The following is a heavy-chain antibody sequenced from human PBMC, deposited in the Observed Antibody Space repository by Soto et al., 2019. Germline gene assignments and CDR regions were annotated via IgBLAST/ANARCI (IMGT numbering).Heavy chain of an antibody. D-gene: IGHD2-15*01. Sequence: EVQLVESGGGLVQPGRSLRLSCAASGFTFDDYAMHWVRQAPGKGLEWVSGISWNSGSIGYADSVKGRFTISRDNAKNSLYLQMNSPRAEDTALYYCAKADKGYCSGGSCADFDYWGQGTLVTVSS. CDR1: GFTFDDYA. J-gene: IGHJ4*02. CDR3: AKADKGYCSGGSCADFDY. CDR2: ISWNSGSI. V-gene: IGHV3-9*01.